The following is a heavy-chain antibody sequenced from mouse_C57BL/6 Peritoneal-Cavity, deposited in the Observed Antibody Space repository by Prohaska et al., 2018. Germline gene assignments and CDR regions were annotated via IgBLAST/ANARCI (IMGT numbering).Heavy chain of an antibody. CDR3: TGGGSWFAY. V-gene: IGHV6-3*01. CDR1: GFTFSNYW. J-gene: IGHJ3*01. Sequence: EVKLEESGGGLVQPGGSMKLSCVASGFTFSNYWMNWVRQSPEKGLEWVAQIRLKSDNYATKYAESVKGRVTISRDDSKSSVDLQMNNLRAEDTGIYHCTGGGSWFAYWGQGTLVTVSA. CDR2: IRLKSDNYAT.